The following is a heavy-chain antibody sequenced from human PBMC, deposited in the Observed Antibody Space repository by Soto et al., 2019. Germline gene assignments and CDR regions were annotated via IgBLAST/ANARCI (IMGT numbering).Heavy chain of an antibody. D-gene: IGHD3-10*01. CDR1: GYTFTGHY. J-gene: IGHJ3*02. CDR3: AREPMVRAAHGFDI. CDR2: INPNSVGT. V-gene: IGHV1-2*02. Sequence: GASVKVSRKASGYTFTGHYMHWVRQAPGQGLEWMGWINPNSVGTNYAQKFQGRVTMTRDTSISTAYMELSRLRSDDTAVYYCAREPMVRAAHGFDIWGQGTMVTVSS.